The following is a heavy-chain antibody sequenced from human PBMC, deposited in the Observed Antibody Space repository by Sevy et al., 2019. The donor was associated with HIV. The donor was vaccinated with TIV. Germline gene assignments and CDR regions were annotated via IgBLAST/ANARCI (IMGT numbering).Heavy chain of an antibody. D-gene: IGHD6-13*01. CDR2: RNPNRGNT. V-gene: IGHV1-8*01. CDR3: ARGSAADNRVFDY. J-gene: IGHJ4*02. Sequence: ASVKVSCKASGYTFTSYDINWVRQATGQGLEWMGWRNPNRGNTGYAQKFQGRVTMTRNTSISTAYMGLSSLRSEDTAVYYCARGSAADNRVFDYGGQGTVVTVSS. CDR1: GYTFTSYD.